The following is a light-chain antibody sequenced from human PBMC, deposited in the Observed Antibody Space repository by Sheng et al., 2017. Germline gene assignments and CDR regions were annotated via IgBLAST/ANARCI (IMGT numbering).Light chain of an antibody. J-gene: IGKJ2*01. V-gene: IGKV1-8*01. Sequence: AIRITQSPSSLSASTGDRVTITCRASQGISTYLAWYQQKPGKAPKLLIHDASSLQSGVPSRFSGSGSGTDFTLTISSLQSEDFATYYCQQYYSYPPYNFGPGTKLEIK. CDR1: QGISTY. CDR2: DAS. CDR3: QQYYSYPPYN.